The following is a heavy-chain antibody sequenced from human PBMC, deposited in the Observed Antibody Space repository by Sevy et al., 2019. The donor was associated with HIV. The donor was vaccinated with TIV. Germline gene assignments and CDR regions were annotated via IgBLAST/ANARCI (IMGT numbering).Heavy chain of an antibody. D-gene: IGHD2-21*02. CDR2: INPSGGST. J-gene: IGHJ4*02. CDR1: GYSFTSYE. V-gene: IGHV1-46*01. Sequence: ASVKVSCKASGYSFTSYEMEWVRQAPGQGLEWMGIINPSGGSTGYAQSFQGRVILTRVTSTDTVYMELNSLRSEDTAVYYCARLRSCGGDCYYFDYWGQGTLVTVSS. CDR3: ARLRSCGGDCYYFDY.